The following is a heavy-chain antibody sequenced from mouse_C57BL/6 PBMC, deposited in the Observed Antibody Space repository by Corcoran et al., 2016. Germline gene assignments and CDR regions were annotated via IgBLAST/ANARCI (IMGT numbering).Heavy chain of an antibody. Sequence: QIQLVQSGPELKKPGDTVKISCKASGYTFTTYGMSWMKQAPGKGLKWMGWMNIYSGVPTYADDFKGRFALSLETSASTAYLEINNLKSEDTATYFCARDSNWYFDVWGIGTTVTVS. CDR2: MNIYSGVP. D-gene: IGHD2-5*01. CDR1: GYTFTTYG. CDR3: ARDSNWYFDV. V-gene: IGHV9-3*01. J-gene: IGHJ1*03.